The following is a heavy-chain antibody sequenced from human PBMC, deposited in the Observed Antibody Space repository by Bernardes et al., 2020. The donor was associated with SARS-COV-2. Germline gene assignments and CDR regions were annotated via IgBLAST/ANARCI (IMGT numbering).Heavy chain of an antibody. CDR1: GGSFSGFY. Sequence: SETLSLTCAVYGGSFSGFYWSWIRQSPGRGLEWIGEIDAGGSAKYNPSLKSRLTVSLDTSKRQLSLKLSAVSAADTAVYFCARGQVSVFAVPANFYYLDYWGQGTLVTVSS. CDR2: IDAGGSA. D-gene: IGHD1-1*01. CDR3: ARGQVSVFAVPANFYYLDY. J-gene: IGHJ4*02. V-gene: IGHV4-34*01.